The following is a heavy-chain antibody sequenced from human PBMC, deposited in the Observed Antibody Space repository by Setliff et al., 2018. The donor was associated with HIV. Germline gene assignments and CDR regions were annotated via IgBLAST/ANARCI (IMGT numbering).Heavy chain of an antibody. Sequence: SETLSLTCTVSGGSFRSSRYYWGWIRQPPGKGLEWIGNIHYGGFFWYSPSLKSRVTISVDTSKNQFSLKLSSVTAADTAVYYCTRPALGIGGGSRFDNWGQGTRVTSPQ. J-gene: IGHJ4*02. D-gene: IGHD3-10*01. CDR3: TRPALGIGGGSRFDN. V-gene: IGHV4-39*01. CDR1: GGSFRSSRYY. CDR2: IHYGGFF.